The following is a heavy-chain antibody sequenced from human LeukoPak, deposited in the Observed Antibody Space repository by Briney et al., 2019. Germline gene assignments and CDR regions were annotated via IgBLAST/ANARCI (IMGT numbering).Heavy chain of an antibody. Sequence: GGSLRLSCAASGLSVSSTFMSWVRQTPGKGLEWVSSVFGGGGTRYADSVMGRFTISRDNSKSTLYLQMNSLRAEDTAVYYCARTYTNNAGYYLYWGQGALVTVSS. CDR2: VFGGGGT. CDR3: ARTYTNNAGYYLY. CDR1: GLSVSSTF. J-gene: IGHJ4*02. D-gene: IGHD3-22*01. V-gene: IGHV3-53*01.